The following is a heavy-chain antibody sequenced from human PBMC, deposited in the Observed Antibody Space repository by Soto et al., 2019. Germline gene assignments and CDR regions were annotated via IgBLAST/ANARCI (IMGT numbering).Heavy chain of an antibody. V-gene: IGHV1-69*02. D-gene: IGHD3-10*01. CDR1: GGTFSSYT. CDR2: IIPILGIA. CDR3: AMVRGDFAFDI. J-gene: IGHJ3*02. Sequence: QVQLVQSGAEVKKPGSSVKVSCKASGGTFSSYTISWVRQAPGQGLEWMGRIIPILGIANYAQKFQGRVTXTXYKSTSTAYMELSSLRSEDTAVYYCAMVRGDFAFDIWGQGTMVTVSS.